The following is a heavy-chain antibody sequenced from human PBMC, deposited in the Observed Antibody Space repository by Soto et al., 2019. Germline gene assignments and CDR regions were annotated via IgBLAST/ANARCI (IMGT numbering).Heavy chain of an antibody. Sequence: SETLSLTCTVSGASISNYYWSWIRQPPGKGLEWIGYVYHTGSTNYNPSLKSRVTISADTSKNQFSLKLSSVTAADTVIYYCARLHCSSTSCYLGYWGRGTLVTVSS. CDR3: ARLHCSSTSCYLGY. D-gene: IGHD2-2*01. J-gene: IGHJ4*02. CDR2: VYHTGST. V-gene: IGHV4-59*08. CDR1: GASISNYY.